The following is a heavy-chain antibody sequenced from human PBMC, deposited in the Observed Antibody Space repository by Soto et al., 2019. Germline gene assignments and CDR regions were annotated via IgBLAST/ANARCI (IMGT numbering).Heavy chain of an antibody. Sequence: ASVKVSCKASGYTFTSYDINWVRQATGQGLEWMGWMNPNSGNTGYAQKFQGRVTMTRNTSISTAYMELSSLRSEDTAVYYCARLNDYSNYEPYWFDPSGQGTLVTVSS. V-gene: IGHV1-8*01. CDR3: ARLNDYSNYEPYWFDP. CDR1: GYTFTSYD. J-gene: IGHJ5*02. CDR2: MNPNSGNT. D-gene: IGHD4-4*01.